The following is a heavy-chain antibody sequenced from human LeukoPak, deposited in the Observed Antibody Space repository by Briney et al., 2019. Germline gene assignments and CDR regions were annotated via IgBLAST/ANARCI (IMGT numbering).Heavy chain of an antibody. CDR2: ISYDGSSK. J-gene: IGHJ3*02. CDR1: GFTFSSYG. Sequence: GGSLRLSCAASGFTFSSYGMHWVRQAPGKGLEWVAVISYDGSSKYYADSVKGRFTISRDNSKNTLYLQMNSLRAEDTAVYYCAKAYYDILTGYYPLDDAFDIWGQGTIVTVSS. CDR3: AKAYYDILTGYYPLDDAFDI. D-gene: IGHD3-9*01. V-gene: IGHV3-30*18.